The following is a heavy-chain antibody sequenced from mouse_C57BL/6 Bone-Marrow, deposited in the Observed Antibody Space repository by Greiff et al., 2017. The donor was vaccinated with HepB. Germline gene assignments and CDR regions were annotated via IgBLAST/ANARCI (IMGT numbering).Heavy chain of an antibody. CDR2: IYPGNGDT. D-gene: IGHD3-2*02. Sequence: QVQLQQSGAELVRPGASVKMSCKASGYTFTSYNMHWVKQTPRQGLEWIGAIYPGNGDTSYNQKFKGKATLTVDTSSSTAYMQLSSLTSEDSAVYVCARGGNSSGYNFFFAYWGQGTLVTVSA. V-gene: IGHV1-12*01. J-gene: IGHJ3*01. CDR3: ARGGNSSGYNFFFAY. CDR1: GYTFTSYN.